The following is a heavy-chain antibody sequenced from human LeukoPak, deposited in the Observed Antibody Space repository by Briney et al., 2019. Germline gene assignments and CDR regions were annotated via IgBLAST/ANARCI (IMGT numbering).Heavy chain of an antibody. D-gene: IGHD1-1*01. CDR1: GGTFSSYA. J-gene: IGHJ4*02. CDR3: ARDHTYNGFDY. CDR2: IIPILGIA. V-gene: IGHV1-69*04. Sequence: SVKVSCKASGGTFSSYAISWVRQAPGQGLEWMGRIIPILGIANYAQKFQGRVTITADKSTSTAYMELSSLRSEDTAVYYCARDHTYNGFDYWGQGTLVTVSS.